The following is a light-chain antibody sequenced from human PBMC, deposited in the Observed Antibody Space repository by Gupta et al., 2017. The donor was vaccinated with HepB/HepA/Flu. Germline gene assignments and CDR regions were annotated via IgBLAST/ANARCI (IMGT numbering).Light chain of an antibody. V-gene: IGLV3-25*03. CDR1: ALPKQY. CDR2: KDS. Sequence: SELTQPPSVSVSPGQTARITCSGDALPKQYAHWYQQKPGQAPGLVIYKDSERPSGIPERFSGSSSGTTVTLTISGVQAEDEADYYCQSADSSGTYPYVVFGGGTKLTVL. J-gene: IGLJ2*01. CDR3: QSADSSGTYPYVV.